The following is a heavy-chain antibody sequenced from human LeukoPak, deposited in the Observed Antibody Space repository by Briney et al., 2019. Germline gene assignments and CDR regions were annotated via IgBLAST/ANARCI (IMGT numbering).Heavy chain of an antibody. CDR2: IYSGGST. CDR1: GFTVSSNY. V-gene: IGHV3-53*01. D-gene: IGHD2-2*02. J-gene: IGHJ4*02. CDR3: AKMSHIVVVAGAINFDY. Sequence: TGGSLRLSCAASGFTVSSNYMSWVRQAPGKGLEWVSVIYSGGSTYYADSVKGRFTISRDNSKNTLYLQMNSLRAEDTAVYYCAKMSHIVVVAGAINFDYWGQGTLVTVSS.